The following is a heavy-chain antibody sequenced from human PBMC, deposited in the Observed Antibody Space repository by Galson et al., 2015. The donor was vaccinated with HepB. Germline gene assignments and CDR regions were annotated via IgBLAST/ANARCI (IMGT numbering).Heavy chain of an antibody. CDR1: GFTFSSYS. CDR3: ASPPEGYYYYYGMDV. CDR2: ISSSSSYI. J-gene: IGHJ6*02. Sequence: SLRLSCAASGFTFSSYSMNWVRQAPGKGLEWVSSISSSSSYIYYADSVKGRFTISRDNAKNSLYLQMNSLRAEDTAVYYCASPPEGYYYYYGMDVWGQGTTVTVSS. V-gene: IGHV3-21*01.